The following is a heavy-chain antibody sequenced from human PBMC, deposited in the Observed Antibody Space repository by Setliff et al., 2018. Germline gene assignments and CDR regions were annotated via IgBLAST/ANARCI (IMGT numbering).Heavy chain of an antibody. Sequence: SVKVSCKASGYTFTNYGINWVRQAPGQGLEWMGRIIPIFGTANYAQKFQGRVTMTEDTSTDTAYMELSSLRSEDTAVYYCAADYYDSSGYGYWGQGTLVTVSS. CDR2: IIPIFGTA. CDR3: AADYYDSSGYGY. J-gene: IGHJ4*02. V-gene: IGHV1-69*06. D-gene: IGHD3-22*01. CDR1: GYTFTNYG.